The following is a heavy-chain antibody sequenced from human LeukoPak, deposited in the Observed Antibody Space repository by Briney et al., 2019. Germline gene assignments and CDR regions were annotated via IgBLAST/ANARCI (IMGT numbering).Heavy chain of an antibody. J-gene: IGHJ5*02. Sequence: ASVKVSCEASGYTFTSYYMHWVRQAPGQGLEWMGIINPSGGSTNYAQKFQGRVTMTRDMSTSTVYMELRSLRSEDTAMYYCARALPHRRLMDTTMEQHWFDPWGQGTLVTVSS. CDR2: INPSGGST. CDR1: GYTFTSYY. D-gene: IGHD5-18*01. CDR3: ARALPHRRLMDTTMEQHWFDP. V-gene: IGHV1-46*01.